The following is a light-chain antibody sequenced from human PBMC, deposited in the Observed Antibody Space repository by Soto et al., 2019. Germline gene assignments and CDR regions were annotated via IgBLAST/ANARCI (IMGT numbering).Light chain of an antibody. CDR2: EIN. J-gene: IGLJ1*01. Sequence: QSALTQPASVSGSPGQSVTISCTGASSDVGAYDYVSWYQQHPGKAPKLMIYEINKRPSGVPDRFSGSKSGNTASLTVSGLQAEDEADYYCSSFAGSNNFPYVFGTGTKLTV. V-gene: IGLV2-8*01. CDR3: SSFAGSNNFPYV. CDR1: SSDVGAYDY.